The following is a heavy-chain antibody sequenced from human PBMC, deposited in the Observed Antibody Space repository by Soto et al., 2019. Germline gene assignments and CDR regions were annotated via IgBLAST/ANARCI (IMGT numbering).Heavy chain of an antibody. CDR1: GGSFSGYF. CDR3: ARGRRGAIDDAFDI. D-gene: IGHD2-21*01. CDR2: INHSGRT. J-gene: IGHJ3*02. V-gene: IGHV4-34*01. Sequence: QVQLQQWGAGLLKPSETLSLTCGVYGGSFSGYFWNWIRQPPGKGLEWIGEINHSGRTNYNPSVKSRVTISADTSKYQFSLKLSSVSAADTAIYACARGRRGAIDDAFDIWGQGTMCIVS.